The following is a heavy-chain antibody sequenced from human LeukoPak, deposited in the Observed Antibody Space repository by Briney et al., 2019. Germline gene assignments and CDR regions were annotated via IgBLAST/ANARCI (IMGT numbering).Heavy chain of an antibody. CDR3: ARDLSPVVRASPMGY. J-gene: IGHJ4*02. CDR1: GFTFTSYG. Sequence: PGTSLRLSCAASGFTFTSYGMHWVRQAQGKGLEWVALITYDGYYKYYSDSVKGRFTISSDTSKNTMYLQMNSLRAEDTAVYYCARDLSPVVRASPMGYWGQGTLVTVSS. V-gene: IGHV3-30*03. D-gene: IGHD3-10*01. CDR2: ITYDGYYK.